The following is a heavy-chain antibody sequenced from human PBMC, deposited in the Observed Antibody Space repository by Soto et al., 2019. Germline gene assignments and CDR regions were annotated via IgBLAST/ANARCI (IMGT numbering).Heavy chain of an antibody. V-gene: IGHV3-23*01. Sequence: PVGSLRHSCAASGGTFITYAMSWFRQAPGKGLEWVSTISSADGTTFYADSVKGRFTISRNTANNTLFLQMNSLRAEDTAIYYCAKDWTPDDCWGQGTLVTVSS. D-gene: IGHD2-15*01. CDR1: GGTFITYA. CDR2: ISSADGTT. J-gene: IGHJ4*02. CDR3: AKDWTPDDC.